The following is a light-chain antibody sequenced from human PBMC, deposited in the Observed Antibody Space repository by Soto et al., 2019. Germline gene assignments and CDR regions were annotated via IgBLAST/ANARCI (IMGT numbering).Light chain of an antibody. Sequence: DIVMTQSPDSLAVSLGERATINCKSSQSVLYSSNNKNYLAWYQQKPGQPPKLLIYWASTRESGVPDRFSGSGSGTDFTLTISSLQAEDVAVYYCQQYYSTRLTFGHGTKVEIK. J-gene: IGKJ1*01. CDR2: WAS. CDR1: QSVLYSSNNKNY. V-gene: IGKV4-1*01. CDR3: QQYYSTRLT.